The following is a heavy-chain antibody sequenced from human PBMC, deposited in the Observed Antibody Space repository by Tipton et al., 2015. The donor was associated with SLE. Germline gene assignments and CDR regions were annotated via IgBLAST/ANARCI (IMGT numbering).Heavy chain of an antibody. CDR2: VFYSGYT. D-gene: IGHD2-21*01. CDR3: ARGRSRRMIPTSFDYWYFDL. CDR1: GGSISRFY. Sequence: GLVKPSETLSVTCTFSGGSISRFYYSWIRQPPGKGLEWIGYVFYSGYTKPNPSLKSRVTMSIDMSKNEFSLKLRSVTAADTAVYCCARGRSRRMIPTSFDYWYFDLWGRGTLVTVSS. V-gene: IGHV4-59*12. J-gene: IGHJ2*01.